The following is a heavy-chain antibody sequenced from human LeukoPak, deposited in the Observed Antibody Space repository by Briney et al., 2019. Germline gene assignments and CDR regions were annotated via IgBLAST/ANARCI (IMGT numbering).Heavy chain of an antibody. V-gene: IGHV1-2*02. CDR3: WVYGGYYHSSYFDY. Sequence: ASVKVSCKASGYTFTGYYMHWVRQAPGQGLEWMGWINPNSGGTNYAQKFQGRVTMTRDTSISTAYMELSRLRSDDTAVYYCWVYGGYYHSSYFDYWGQGTLVTVSS. CDR1: GYTFTGYY. J-gene: IGHJ4*02. D-gene: IGHD3-22*01. CDR2: INPNSGGT.